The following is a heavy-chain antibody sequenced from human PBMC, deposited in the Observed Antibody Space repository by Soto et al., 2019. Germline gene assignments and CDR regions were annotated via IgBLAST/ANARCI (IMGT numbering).Heavy chain of an antibody. CDR3: ARSDSFQYSSSSH. D-gene: IGHD6-6*01. CDR1: GGTFSSYA. CDR2: IIPIFGTA. J-gene: IGHJ4*02. Sequence: SVKVSCKASGGTFSSYAISWVRQAPGQGLEWMGGIIPIFGTANYAQKFQGRVTITADESTSTAYMELSSLRSEDTAVYYCARSDSFQYSSSSHWGQETLVTVSS. V-gene: IGHV1-69*13.